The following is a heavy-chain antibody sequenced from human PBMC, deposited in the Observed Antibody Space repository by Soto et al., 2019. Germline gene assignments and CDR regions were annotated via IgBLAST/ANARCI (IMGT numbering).Heavy chain of an antibody. D-gene: IGHD3-16*02. J-gene: IGHJ5*02. CDR2: IKSKTDGGTT. CDR3: TTDPLYDYVWGSYRYENWFDP. CDR1: GFTFSNAW. Sequence: GGSLRLSCAASGFTFSNAWMNWVRQAPGKGLEWVGRIKSKTDGGTTDYAAPVKGRFTISRDDSKNTLYLQMNSLKTEDTAVYYCTTDPLYDYVWGSYRYENWFDPWGQGTLVTVSA. V-gene: IGHV3-15*07.